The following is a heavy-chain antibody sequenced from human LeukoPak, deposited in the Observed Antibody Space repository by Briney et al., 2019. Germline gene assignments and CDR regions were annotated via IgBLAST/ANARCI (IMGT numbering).Heavy chain of an antibody. CDR1: GGSISSGGYS. D-gene: IGHD3-10*01. V-gene: IGHV4-30-2*01. CDR3: ARGPDGTYYYGSGSYYTPGGFDY. J-gene: IGHJ4*02. Sequence: SQTLSLTCAVSGGSISSGGYSWSWIRQPPGKGLEWIGYIYHSGSTYYNPSLKSRVTISVDRSKNQFSLKLSSVTAADTAVYYCARGPDGTYYYGSGSYYTPGGFDYWGQGTLVTVSS. CDR2: IYHSGST.